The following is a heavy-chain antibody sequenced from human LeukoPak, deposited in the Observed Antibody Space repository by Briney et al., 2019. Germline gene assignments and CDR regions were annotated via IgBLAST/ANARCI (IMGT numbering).Heavy chain of an antibody. CDR1: GFTFSSYA. J-gene: IGHJ4*02. Sequence: GGSLRLSCAASGFTFSSYAMSWVRQAPDKGLEWVSGISGSGGSTYYADSVKGRFTISRDNSKNTLYLQMTSLRAEDTAVYYCAKDQVWIVVGSFDYWGQGTLAAVSS. CDR2: ISGSGGST. D-gene: IGHD3-22*01. V-gene: IGHV3-23*01. CDR3: AKDQVWIVVGSFDY.